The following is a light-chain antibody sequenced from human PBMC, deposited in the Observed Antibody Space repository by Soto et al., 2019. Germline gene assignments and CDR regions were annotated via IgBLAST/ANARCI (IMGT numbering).Light chain of an antibody. CDR3: QQYYSTPS. Sequence: DIVMTQSPDSLAVSLGERATINCKSSQSVLYSSNNKNYLAWYQQKPGQPPKLLIYWASAREAGVPDRFSGSGSGTDFTLTISGPQAEDVAVYYCQQYYSTPSFGGGTKVEIK. CDR1: QSVLYSSNNKNY. J-gene: IGKJ4*01. V-gene: IGKV4-1*01. CDR2: WAS.